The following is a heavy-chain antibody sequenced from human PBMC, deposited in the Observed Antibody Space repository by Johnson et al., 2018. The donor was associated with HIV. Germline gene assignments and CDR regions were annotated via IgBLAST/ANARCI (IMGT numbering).Heavy chain of an antibody. J-gene: IGHJ3*02. CDR3: ARSYFDWLLLTAFDI. Sequence: VQLVESGGGLVQPGGSLRLSCAASGFTVSSNYMSWVRQAPGKGLEWVSVFYSGGSTYYADSVKGRFTISRDNSKNTLYLQMHSLRAEDTAVYYCARSYFDWLLLTAFDIWGQGTMVTVSS. CDR1: GFTVSSNY. CDR2: FYSGGST. D-gene: IGHD3-9*01. V-gene: IGHV3-66*02.